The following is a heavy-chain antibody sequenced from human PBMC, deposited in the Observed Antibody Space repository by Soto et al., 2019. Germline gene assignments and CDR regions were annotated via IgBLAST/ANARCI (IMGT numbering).Heavy chain of an antibody. CDR3: ARDLSGWGLTNGHFGVDV. CDR1: GYTFANYA. CDR2: INAGNGNT. Sequence: QVRLVQSGTEVKKPGASVMVSCKASGYTFANYAIHWVRQAPAQDFEWMGWINAGNGNTRNSQKFQGRVTFTRDTSATTAHMEVGSLRFEDTAVYSCARDLSGWGLTNGHFGVDVWGQGTKVIVSS. J-gene: IGHJ6*02. V-gene: IGHV1-3*01. D-gene: IGHD3-16*01.